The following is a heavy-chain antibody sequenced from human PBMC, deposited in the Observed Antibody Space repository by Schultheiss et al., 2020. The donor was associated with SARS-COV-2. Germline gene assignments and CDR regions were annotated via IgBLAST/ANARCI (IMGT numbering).Heavy chain of an antibody. Sequence: GGSLRLSCAASGFTFSNYAMSWVRQAPGKGLEWASAISGSGGRMYYADSVKGRFTISRDNSENTLYLHMNSLRAEDTAVYYCARGVYGDYFDYWGQGTLVTVSS. CDR2: ISGSGGRM. CDR1: GFTFSNYA. CDR3: ARGVYGDYFDY. J-gene: IGHJ4*02. V-gene: IGHV3-23*01. D-gene: IGHD4-17*01.